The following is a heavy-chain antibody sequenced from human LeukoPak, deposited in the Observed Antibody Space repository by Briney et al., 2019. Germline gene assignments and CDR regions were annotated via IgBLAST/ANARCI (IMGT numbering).Heavy chain of an antibody. Sequence: GGSLRLSCAASGSTFSSYAMSWVRQAPGKGLEWVSTISGSGGSTYYADSVKDRFTISRDNSKNTLYLQMHSLRAEDTAVYYCAKGDFYYMNVWGNGTTVTVSS. J-gene: IGHJ6*03. CDR1: GSTFSSYA. V-gene: IGHV3-23*01. CDR3: AKGDFYYMNV. CDR2: ISGSGGST.